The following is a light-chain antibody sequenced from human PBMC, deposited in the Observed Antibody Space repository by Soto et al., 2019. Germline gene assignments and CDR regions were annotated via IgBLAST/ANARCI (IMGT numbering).Light chain of an antibody. CDR1: QTISTW. J-gene: IGKJ1*01. V-gene: IGKV1-5*03. CDR3: QQYSSYYRK. Sequence: DIQMTQSPSALSASVGDSVTITCRASQTISTWLAWYQQKPGKVPKVLIYKASTLESGVPSRFSGSGSGTEFTLTISSLQPDDFATDYCQQYSSYYRKCGPVTKVDIK. CDR2: KAS.